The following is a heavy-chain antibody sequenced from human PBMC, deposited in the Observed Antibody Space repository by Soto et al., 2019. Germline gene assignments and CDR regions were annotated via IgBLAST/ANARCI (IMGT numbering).Heavy chain of an antibody. Sequence: GGSLRLSCAASGFPFNNYGIHWVRQAPGKGLEWVAVISNDGDDKYYADSVKGRFTISRDNSRNTLYLQLTSVTAADTAVYYCARGASTERYFSPSGGAWFDPWGQGTLVTVSS. J-gene: IGHJ5*02. CDR1: GFPFNNYG. CDR3: ARGASTERYFSPSGGAWFDP. V-gene: IGHV3-33*08. CDR2: ISNDGDDK. D-gene: IGHD3-9*01.